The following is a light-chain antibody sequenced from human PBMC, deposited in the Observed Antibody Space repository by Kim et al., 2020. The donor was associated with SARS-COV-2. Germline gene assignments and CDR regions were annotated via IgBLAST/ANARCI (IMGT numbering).Light chain of an antibody. CDR3: CSHAGTYMWV. J-gene: IGLJ1*01. CDR1: SSDVGAYDY. CDR2: DVS. V-gene: IGLV2-14*03. Sequence: QSALTQPASVSGSPGQSITISCTGSSSDVGAYDYVSWYQQHPGNAPKLMIYDVSTRPSGVSNRFSGSKFGNTASLIISGLQAEDEADYYCCSHAGTYMWVLGTGTKVTVL.